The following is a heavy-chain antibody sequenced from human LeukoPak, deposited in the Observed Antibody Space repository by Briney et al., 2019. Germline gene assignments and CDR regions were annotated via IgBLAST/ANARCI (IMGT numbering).Heavy chain of an antibody. Sequence: ASVKVSCKASGYTFTSYGISWVRQAPGQGLEWMGWISAYNGNTNYAQKLQGRVTMTTDTSTSTAYMELRSLRSDDTAVYYCARDKDKLLWFGELPQYFDYWGQGTLVTVSS. CDR2: ISAYNGNT. D-gene: IGHD3-10*01. CDR3: ARDKDKLLWFGELPQYFDY. V-gene: IGHV1-18*01. J-gene: IGHJ4*02. CDR1: GYTFTSYG.